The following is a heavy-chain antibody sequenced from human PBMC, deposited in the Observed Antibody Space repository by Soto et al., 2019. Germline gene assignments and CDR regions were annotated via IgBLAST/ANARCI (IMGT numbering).Heavy chain of an antibody. J-gene: IGHJ5*02. CDR2: MYNSGST. V-gene: IGHV4-59*01. CDR1: GGSISSYS. D-gene: IGHD2-15*01. CDR3: ARGRQGGYCSGGGCYSENDS. Sequence: QVQLQESGPGLVKPSETLSLTCTVSGGSISSYSWSWIRQPPGKGLEWIGHMYNSGSTNYNPSLKSRVTISVDTSKSRFSLEVGSVTAADTAVYYCARGRQGGYCSGGGCYSENDSWGQGTLVTVSS.